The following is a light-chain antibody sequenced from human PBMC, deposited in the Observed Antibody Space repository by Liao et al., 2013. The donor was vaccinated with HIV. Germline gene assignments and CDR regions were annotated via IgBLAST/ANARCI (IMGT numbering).Light chain of an antibody. J-gene: IGLJ3*02. Sequence: SYELTQPPSVSVSPGQTASITCSGDKLGDKYACWYQQKPGQAPVLVIYYDSDRPSGIPERFSGSNSGNTATLTISRVEAGDEADYYCQVWDSNSWVFGGGTALSVL. V-gene: IGLV3-1*01. CDR2: YDS. CDR3: QVWDSNSWV. CDR1: KLGDKY.